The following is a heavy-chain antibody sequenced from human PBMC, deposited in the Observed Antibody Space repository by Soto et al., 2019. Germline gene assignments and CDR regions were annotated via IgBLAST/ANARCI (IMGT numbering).Heavy chain of an antibody. CDR3: AGTQFDTSGYYPSGLEL. CDR2: IIPFLGSA. D-gene: IGHD3-22*01. J-gene: IGHJ4*02. CDR1: GGTFKSYV. Sequence: QVQLEQSGAEVEKPGSSVKVSCKPSGGTFKSYVLNWVRQAPGQGLEWMGGIIPFLGSADYAQKFQDRVTFTADESTSTSYLELSSLRSEDSAVYYCAGTQFDTSGYYPSGLELWGQGTLVTVAS. V-gene: IGHV1-69*01.